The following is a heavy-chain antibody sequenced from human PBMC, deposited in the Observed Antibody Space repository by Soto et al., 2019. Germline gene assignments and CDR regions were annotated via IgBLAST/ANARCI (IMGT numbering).Heavy chain of an antibody. D-gene: IGHD6-13*01. J-gene: IGHJ5*02. V-gene: IGHV3-48*01. CDR3: AKGSSSWSIWFAP. CDR1: GFTFSSYS. Sequence: EVQLVESGGGLVQPGGSLRLSCAASGFTFSSYSMNWVRQAPGKGLEWVSYISSSSSTIYYADSVKGRFTISRDNAKNSLYLQMNSLIAEDTAVYYCAKGSSSWSIWFAPCGQGTLVTVSS. CDR2: ISSSSSTI.